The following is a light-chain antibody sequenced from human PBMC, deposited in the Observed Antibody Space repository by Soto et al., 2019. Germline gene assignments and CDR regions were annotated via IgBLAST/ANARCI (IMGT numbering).Light chain of an antibody. CDR3: QTWDTGIHVV. Sequence: QSVLTQSPSASASLGVSVKLTCTLSSGHSNYAIAWHQQQPEKGPRYLMKINSDGSHNKGDGIPARFSGSSSGAERYLTISSLQSEDEAVYYCQTWDTGIHVVFGGGTKLTVL. V-gene: IGLV4-69*01. CDR2: INSDGSH. CDR1: SGHSNYA. J-gene: IGLJ2*01.